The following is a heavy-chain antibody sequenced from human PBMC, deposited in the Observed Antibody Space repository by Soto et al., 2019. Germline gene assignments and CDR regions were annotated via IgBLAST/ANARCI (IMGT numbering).Heavy chain of an antibody. J-gene: IGHJ4*02. CDR1: GFTFSSYG. Sequence: GGSLRLSCAASGFTFSSYGMNWVRQAPGKGLEWVAVISYDGSNKYYADSVKGRFTISRDNSKNTLYLQMNSLRAEDTAVYYCAKDHSSGWYDYWGQGTLVTVSS. CDR3: AKDHSSGWYDY. V-gene: IGHV3-30*18. CDR2: ISYDGSNK. D-gene: IGHD6-19*01.